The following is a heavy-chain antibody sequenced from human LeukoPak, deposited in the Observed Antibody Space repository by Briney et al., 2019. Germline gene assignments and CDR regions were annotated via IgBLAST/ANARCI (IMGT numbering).Heavy chain of an antibody. Sequence: GGSLRLSCAASGFTFDDYGMSWVRQVPGKGLEWVSGINWNGESTGYADSVKGRFTISRDNSKNTLYLQMNSLRAEDTAVYYCAKIPSSSWRRFDYWGQGTLVTVSS. D-gene: IGHD6-13*01. CDR2: INWNGEST. CDR1: GFTFDDYG. V-gene: IGHV3-20*04. CDR3: AKIPSSSWRRFDY. J-gene: IGHJ4*02.